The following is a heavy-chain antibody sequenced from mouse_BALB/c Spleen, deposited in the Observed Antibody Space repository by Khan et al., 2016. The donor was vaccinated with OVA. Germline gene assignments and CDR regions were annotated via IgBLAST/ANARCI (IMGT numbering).Heavy chain of an antibody. CDR3: ARDTRAIPY. V-gene: IGHV2-9*02. D-gene: IGHD1-2*01. J-gene: IGHJ3*01. CDR1: GFSLISYG. Sequence: QVQLQQSGPGLVAPSQSLSITCTASGFSLISYGVNWVRQPPGKGLEWLGNIWAGGSTNYNSPLMSRLSISKDNSKSQVFLKMNSLQTDDTAMYYSARDTRAIPYWGQGTLVTVSA. CDR2: IWAGGST.